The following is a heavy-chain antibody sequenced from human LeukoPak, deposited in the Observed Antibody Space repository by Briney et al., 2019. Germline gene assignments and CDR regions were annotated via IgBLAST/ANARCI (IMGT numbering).Heavy chain of an antibody. Sequence: PSETLSLTCTVSGGSISSGGYYWSWIRQHPGKGLEWIGYIYYSGSTYYNPSLKSRVTISVDTSKNQFSLKLSSVTAADTAVYHCARDPMTNWFDPWGQGTLVTVSS. V-gene: IGHV4-31*03. CDR1: GGSISSGGYY. CDR2: IYYSGST. J-gene: IGHJ5*02. CDR3: ARDPMTNWFDP.